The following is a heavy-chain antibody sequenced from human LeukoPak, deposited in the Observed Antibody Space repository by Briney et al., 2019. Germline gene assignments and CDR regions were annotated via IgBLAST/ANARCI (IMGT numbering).Heavy chain of an antibody. J-gene: IGHJ4*02. CDR1: GYTFTSNY. Sequence: ASVKVSCKAFGYTFTSNYMHWVRQAPGQGLEWMGIINPSGGSTSYAQKFQGRVTMTRDMSTSTVYMELSSLRSEDTAVYYCARDHGGYSGYDDWGQGTLVTVSS. V-gene: IGHV1-46*01. CDR2: INPSGGST. D-gene: IGHD5-12*01. CDR3: ARDHGGYSGYDD.